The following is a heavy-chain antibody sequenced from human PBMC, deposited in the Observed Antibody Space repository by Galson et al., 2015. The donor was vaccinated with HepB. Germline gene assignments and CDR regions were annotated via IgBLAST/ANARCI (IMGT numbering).Heavy chain of an antibody. Sequence: PALVKPTQTLTLTCTFSGFSLSTSGMCVSWIRQPPGKALEWLALIDWDDGKYYSTSLKTRLTISKDTSKNQVVLTMTNMDPVDTATYYCARITPVNAYDSSGYYDYWGQGTLVTVSS. CDR2: IDWDDGK. V-gene: IGHV2-70*01. CDR3: ARITPVNAYDSSGYYDY. CDR1: GFSLSTSGMC. J-gene: IGHJ4*02. D-gene: IGHD3-22*01.